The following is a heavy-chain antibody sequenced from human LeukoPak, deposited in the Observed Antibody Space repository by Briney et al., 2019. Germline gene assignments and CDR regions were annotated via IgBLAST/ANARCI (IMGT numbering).Heavy chain of an antibody. CDR3: AKYRGFGDSYDS. CDR2: IGDSGGNT. V-gene: IGHV3-23*01. CDR1: GFTFSSYA. J-gene: IGHJ4*02. D-gene: IGHD3-10*01. Sequence: GGSLRLSCAVSGFTFSSYAMSWVRQAPGKGLEWVSSIGDSGGNTYYADSVKGRFTIPRDTSKNTLYLQMNSLRAEDTAVYYCAKYRGFGDSYDSWGQGTLVTVSS.